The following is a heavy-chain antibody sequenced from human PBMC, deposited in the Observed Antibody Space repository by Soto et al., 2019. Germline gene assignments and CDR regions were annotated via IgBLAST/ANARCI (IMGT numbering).Heavy chain of an antibody. V-gene: IGHV4-4*02. Sequence: QVQLQESGPGLVKPSGTLSLTCAVSGGSISSSNWWSWVRQPPGKGLEWIGEIYHSGSTNYNPSLKSRVTISVDKSKNQFSLKLSSVTAADTAVYYCARVPAGLVGAPYYYYGMDVWGQGTTVTVSS. CDR3: ARVPAGLVGAPYYYYGMDV. J-gene: IGHJ6*02. CDR2: IYHSGST. CDR1: GGSISSSNW. D-gene: IGHD1-26*01.